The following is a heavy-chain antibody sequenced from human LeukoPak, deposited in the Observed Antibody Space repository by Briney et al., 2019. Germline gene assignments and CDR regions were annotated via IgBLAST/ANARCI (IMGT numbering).Heavy chain of an antibody. J-gene: IGHJ4*02. D-gene: IGHD3-22*01. CDR2: IYTSGST. V-gene: IGHV4-4*07. CDR3: ARDEPYYYDSSGYYTYYFDY. CDR1: GGSISSYY. Sequence: PSETLSLTCTVSGGSISSYYWSWIRQPAGKGLEWIGRIYTSGSTNYNPSLKSRVTISVDKSKNQSSLKLSSVTAADTAVYYCARDEPYYYDSSGYYTYYFDYWGQGTLVTVSS.